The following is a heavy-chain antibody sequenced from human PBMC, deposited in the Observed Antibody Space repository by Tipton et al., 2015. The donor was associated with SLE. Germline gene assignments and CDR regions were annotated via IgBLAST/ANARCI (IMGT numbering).Heavy chain of an antibody. D-gene: IGHD6-19*01. Sequence: GSLRLSCAASGFTFSDYDMNWFRQAPGKGLEWISYISNRDATIYYADSVKGRFTVSRDNAKNSLYLQMNSLRAEDTAMYYCAKLGSVAGTKVYWGQGTLVTVSS. CDR3: AKLGSVAGTKVY. J-gene: IGHJ4*02. CDR2: ISNRDATI. CDR1: GFTFSDYD. V-gene: IGHV3-11*01.